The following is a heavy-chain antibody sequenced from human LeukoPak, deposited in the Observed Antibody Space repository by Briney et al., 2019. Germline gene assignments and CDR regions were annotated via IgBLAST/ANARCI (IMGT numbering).Heavy chain of an antibody. Sequence: PGGSLRLSCAASGFTFSSYEMNWVRQAPGKGLEWVSYISSGGSPIYADSVKGRFTISRDNSRNSLYLQMNSLRTEDTALYFCAKDIGTKRIAADAFDIWGQGTMVIVSS. CDR2: ISSGGSPI. CDR3: AKDIGTKRIAADAFDI. J-gene: IGHJ3*02. V-gene: IGHV3-48*03. D-gene: IGHD6-13*01. CDR1: GFTFSSYE.